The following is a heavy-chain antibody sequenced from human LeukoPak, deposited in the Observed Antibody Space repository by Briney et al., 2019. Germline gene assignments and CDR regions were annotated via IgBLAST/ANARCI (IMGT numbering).Heavy chain of an antibody. CDR3: ARGVGGLRYYYYMDV. CDR2: ISYDGSNK. J-gene: IGHJ6*03. V-gene: IGHV3-30*01. D-gene: IGHD3-16*01. CDR1: GVTFSSYA. Sequence: GGSLRLSCAASGVTFSSYAMHWVRQAPGKGLEWVAVISYDGSNKYYADSVKGRFTISRDNSKNTLYLQMNSLRAEDTAVYYCARGVGGLRYYYYMDVWGKGTTVTVSS.